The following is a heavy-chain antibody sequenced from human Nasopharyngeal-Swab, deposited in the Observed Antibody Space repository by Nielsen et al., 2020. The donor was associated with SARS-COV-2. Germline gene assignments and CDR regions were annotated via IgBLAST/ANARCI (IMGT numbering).Heavy chain of an antibody. Sequence: GESLKISWAASGFTFRSYWMSWVRQAPGKGLEWVANIKQDGSEKYYVDSVKGRFTISRDNAKNSLYLQMNSLRAEDTAVYYCAREGYNWNSGSPYGMDVWGQGTTVTVSS. CDR3: AREGYNWNSGSPYGMDV. CDR1: GFTFRSYW. CDR2: IKQDGSEK. J-gene: IGHJ6*02. D-gene: IGHD1-7*01. V-gene: IGHV3-7*03.